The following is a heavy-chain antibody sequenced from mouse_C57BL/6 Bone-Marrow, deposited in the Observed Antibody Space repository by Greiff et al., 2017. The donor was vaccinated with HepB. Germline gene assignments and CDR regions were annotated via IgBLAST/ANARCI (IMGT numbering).Heavy chain of an antibody. D-gene: IGHD2-1*01. Sequence: QVQLQQPGAELVRPGTSVKLSCKASGYTFTSYWMHWVKQRPGQGLEWIGVIDPSDSYTNYNQKFKGKATLTVDTSSSTAYMQLSSLTSEDSAVYYCARKLYGNYVPFAYWGQGTLVTVSA. CDR1: GYTFTSYW. CDR2: IDPSDSYT. V-gene: IGHV1-59*01. CDR3: ARKLYGNYVPFAY. J-gene: IGHJ3*01.